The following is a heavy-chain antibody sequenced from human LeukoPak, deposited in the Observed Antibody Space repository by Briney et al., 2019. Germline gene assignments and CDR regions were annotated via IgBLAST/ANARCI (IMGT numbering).Heavy chain of an antibody. V-gene: IGHV4-59*01. CDR1: GGSISSYY. D-gene: IGHD3-10*01. J-gene: IGHJ5*02. Sequence: SETLSLTCTVSGGSISSYYWSWIRQPPGRGLEWIGYIYYSGSTNYNPSLKSRVTISVDTSKNQFSLKLSSVTAADTAVYYCARLFQWFDPRGQGTLVTVSS. CDR3: ARLFQWFDP. CDR2: IYYSGST.